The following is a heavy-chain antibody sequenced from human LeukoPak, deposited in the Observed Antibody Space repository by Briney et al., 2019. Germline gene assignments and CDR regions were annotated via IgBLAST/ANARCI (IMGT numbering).Heavy chain of an antibody. CDR3: AKEGSQWELLHEAFDI. CDR2: IRYDGSNK. V-gene: IGHV3-30*02. Sequence: QPGGSLRLSCAASGFTFSSYGMHWVRQAPGKGLEWVAFIRYDGSNKYYADSVKGRFTISRDNSKNTLYLQMNSLRAEVTAVYYCAKEGSQWELLHEAFDIWGQGTMVTVSS. CDR1: GFTFSSYG. J-gene: IGHJ3*02. D-gene: IGHD1-26*01.